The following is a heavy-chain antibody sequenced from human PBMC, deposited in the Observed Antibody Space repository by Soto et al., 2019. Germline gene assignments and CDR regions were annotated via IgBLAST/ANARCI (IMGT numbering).Heavy chain of an antibody. CDR3: TTDQDPTSPDVDYGDYLLYYYGMAV. Sequence: EVQLVESGGGLVKPGGSLRLSCAASGFTFSNAWMNWVRQAPGKGLEWVGRIKSKTDGGTTDYAAPVEGRFTISRDESKNTLYLQMNSLKTDDTAVYYGTTDQDPTSPDVDYGDYLLYYYGMAVWGQGTTVTVSS. J-gene: IGHJ6*02. CDR2: IKSKTDGGTT. CDR1: GFTFSNAW. V-gene: IGHV3-15*07. D-gene: IGHD4-17*01.